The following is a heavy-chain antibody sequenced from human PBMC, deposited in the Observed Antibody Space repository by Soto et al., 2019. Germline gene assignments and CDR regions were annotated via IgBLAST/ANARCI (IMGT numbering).Heavy chain of an antibody. CDR1: GFTFSSYG. D-gene: IGHD6-13*01. V-gene: IGHV3-33*01. CDR3: ARAAAGNSPFDY. J-gene: IGHJ4*02. CDR2: IWYDGSDK. Sequence: QVELVESGGGVVQPGRSLRLSCAASGFTFSSYGMHWVRQSPGKGLDWVAVIWYDGSDKYYADSVKGRFTISRDNSRKTLYLQINSLRDEDTAVYYCARAAAGNSPFDYWGQGTLVTVSS.